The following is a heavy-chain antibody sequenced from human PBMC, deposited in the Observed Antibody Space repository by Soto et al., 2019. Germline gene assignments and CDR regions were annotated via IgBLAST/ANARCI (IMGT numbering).Heavy chain of an antibody. J-gene: IGHJ6*02. CDR2: IRSKANSYAT. D-gene: IGHD3-3*01. Sequence: EVQLVESGGGLVQPGGSLKLSCAASGFTFSGSAMHWVRQASGKGLEWVGRIRSKANSYATAYAASVKGRFTISRDDSKNTAYLKMNSLTTEDLAVYYCTRLWDDFWSGYYYGMDVWGQGTTVTVSS. CDR1: GFTFSGSA. CDR3: TRLWDDFWSGYYYGMDV. V-gene: IGHV3-73*02.